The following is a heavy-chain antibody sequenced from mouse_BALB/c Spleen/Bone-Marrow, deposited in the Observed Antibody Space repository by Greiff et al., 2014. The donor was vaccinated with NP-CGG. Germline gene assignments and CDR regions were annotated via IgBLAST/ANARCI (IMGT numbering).Heavy chain of an antibody. D-gene: IGHD1-2*01. CDR3: AAIATATGAMDY. V-gene: IGHV2-9*02. CDR1: GFSLTNYG. Sequence: QVQLQQSGPGLVAPSQSLSITCTVSGFSLTNYGVHWVRQPPGKGLEWLGVICADGSTNYNTELMSRLSIRKDNTKSQVFFKRNSLQTDDTAMYYCAAIATATGAMDYWGQGTSVTVSS. CDR2: ICADGST. J-gene: IGHJ4*01.